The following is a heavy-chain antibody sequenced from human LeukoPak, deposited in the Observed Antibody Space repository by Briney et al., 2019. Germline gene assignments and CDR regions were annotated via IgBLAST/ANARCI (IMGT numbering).Heavy chain of an antibody. V-gene: IGHV3-30*02. CDR3: AKGGYSNGRYYYYYMDV. CDR2: IPYDGSDK. D-gene: IGHD5-18*01. CDR1: GFTFSAFG. Sequence: GGSLRLSCAASGFTFSAFGMHWVRQAPGKGLEWVTFIPYDGSDKYYADSAKGRFTISRDNSKNTLYLQMNSLRAEDTAVYYCAKGGYSNGRYYYYYMDVWGEGTTVTVSS. J-gene: IGHJ6*03.